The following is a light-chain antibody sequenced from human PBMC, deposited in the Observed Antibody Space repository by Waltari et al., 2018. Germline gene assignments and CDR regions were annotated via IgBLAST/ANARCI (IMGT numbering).Light chain of an antibody. CDR1: QTVSSN. V-gene: IGKV3-15*01. CDR3: QQYNNWPPYT. J-gene: IGKJ2*01. CDR2: GAS. Sequence: EVVMTQSPATLSVSPGERATLSCRASQTVSSNFAWYQQKPGKPPRLLIYGASTRASGIPARFSGSGSGTEFTLTISSLQSEDFAVYYCQQYNNWPPYTFGQGTKLEIK.